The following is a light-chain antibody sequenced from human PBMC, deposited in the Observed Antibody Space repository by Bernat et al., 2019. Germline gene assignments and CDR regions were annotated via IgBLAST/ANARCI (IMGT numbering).Light chain of an antibody. CDR1: QSVSSSY. CDR2: DAS. V-gene: IGKV3D-20*02. Sequence: EIVLTQSPGTLSLSPGERATLSCRASQSVSSSYLAWSQQKPGQAPRLLIYDASNRATGIPARFSGSGSGTDFTLTISSLEPEDFAVYYCQQRSNWPQWTFGQGTKVEIK. CDR3: QQRSNWPQWT. J-gene: IGKJ1*01.